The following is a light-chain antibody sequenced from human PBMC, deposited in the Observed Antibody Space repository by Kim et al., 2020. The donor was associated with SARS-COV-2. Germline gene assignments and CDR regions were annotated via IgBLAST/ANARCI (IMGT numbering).Light chain of an antibody. CDR1: IDDILVDTS. J-gene: IGLJ3*02. CDR2: DAT. CDR3: SSYTTDKTWV. Sequence: GQSVTISCRGAIDDILVDTSVSWYHHHPGKGPTLLIFDATRRPSGVSPRFSGSASANTASLTISGVQPDDEAHYFCSSYTTDKTWVFGGGTQLTVL. V-gene: IGLV2-14*03.